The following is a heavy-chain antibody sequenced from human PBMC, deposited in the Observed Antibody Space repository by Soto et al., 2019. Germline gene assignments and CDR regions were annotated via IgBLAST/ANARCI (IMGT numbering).Heavy chain of an antibody. CDR1: GFTFSSYG. D-gene: IGHD2-21*01. Sequence: PGGSLRLSCAASGFTFSSYGMHWVRQAPGKGLEWVAVIWYDGSNKYYADSVKGRFTISRDNSKNTLYLQMNSLRAEDTAVYYCARKAITYYYYMDVWGKGTTVTVSS. CDR3: ARKAITYYYYMDV. J-gene: IGHJ6*03. V-gene: IGHV3-33*01. CDR2: IWYDGSNK.